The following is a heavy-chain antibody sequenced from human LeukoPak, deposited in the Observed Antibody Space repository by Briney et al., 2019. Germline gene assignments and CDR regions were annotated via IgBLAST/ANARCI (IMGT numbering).Heavy chain of an antibody. D-gene: IGHD2-21*01. CDR2: ISSSSSTI. CDR3: ARENIVVMNYYYYGMDV. J-gene: IGHJ6*02. Sequence: GGSLRLSCAVSGFTLSSYSMNWVRQAPGKGLEWVSYISSSSSTIYYADSVKGRFTISRDNAKNSLYLQMNSLRAEDTAVYYCARENIVVMNYYYYGMDVWGQGTTVTVSS. V-gene: IGHV3-48*01. CDR1: GFTLSSYS.